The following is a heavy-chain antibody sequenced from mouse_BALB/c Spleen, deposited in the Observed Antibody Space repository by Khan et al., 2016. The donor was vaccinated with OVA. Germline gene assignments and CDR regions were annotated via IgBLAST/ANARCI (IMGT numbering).Heavy chain of an antibody. Sequence: QVQLQQSGAELARPGASVKMSCKASGYTFISNTMHWVKQRPGQGLEWIGYINPISGYTNYNQKFKDKATLTADKSSNQAYMQLNRLTSEDTAVSYCARRTTAYAMDYWGQGTSVTVSS. V-gene: IGHV1-4*01. CDR2: INPISGYT. J-gene: IGHJ4*01. D-gene: IGHD1-2*01. CDR1: GYTFISNT. CDR3: ARRTTAYAMDY.